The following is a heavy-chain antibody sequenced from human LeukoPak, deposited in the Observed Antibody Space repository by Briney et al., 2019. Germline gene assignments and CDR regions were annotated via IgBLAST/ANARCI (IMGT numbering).Heavy chain of an antibody. CDR2: IYSSEYT. V-gene: IGHV4-59*02. D-gene: IGHD2-15*01. J-gene: IGHJ4*02. Sequence: SETLSLTCTVSGGSDSNFYWSWIRQPPGKGLEWIGYIYSSEYTNYNPSLKSRVTISADTSKNQVSLKLTSVTAADTAVFYCARRGGGYHVDYWGQGTLVTVSS. CDR1: GGSDSNFY. CDR3: ARRGGGYHVDY.